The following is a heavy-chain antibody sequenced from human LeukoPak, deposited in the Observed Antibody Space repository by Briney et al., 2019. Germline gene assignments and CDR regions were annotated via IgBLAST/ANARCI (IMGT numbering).Heavy chain of an antibody. V-gene: IGHV1-8*01. D-gene: IGHD3-10*01. J-gene: IGHJ1*01. CDR3: ARGHGALLWFGETEYFQH. Sequence: ASVKVSCKASGYTFTSYDINWVRQATGQGLEWMRWMNPNSGNTGYAQKFQGRVTMTRNTSISTAYMELSSLRSEDTAVYYCARGHGALLWFGETEYFQHWGQGTLVTVSS. CDR1: GYTFTSYD. CDR2: MNPNSGNT.